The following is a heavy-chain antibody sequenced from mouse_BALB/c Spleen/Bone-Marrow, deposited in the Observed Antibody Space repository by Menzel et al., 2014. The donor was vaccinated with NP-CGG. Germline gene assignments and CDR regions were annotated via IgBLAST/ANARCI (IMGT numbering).Heavy chain of an antibody. V-gene: IGHV4-1*02. Sequence: EVNVVESGGDLVQPGGSLQLSCAASGFDFSRHWMSWVRQAPGKGLEWIGEINPDSSTINYTPSLKDKFIISRDNAKNTLCLQMSKVRSEDTALYYCARLSYYGRFAYGGQGTLVAVSA. CDR2: INPDSSTI. CDR1: GFDFSRHW. CDR3: ARLSYYGRFAY. D-gene: IGHD1-1*01. J-gene: IGHJ3*01.